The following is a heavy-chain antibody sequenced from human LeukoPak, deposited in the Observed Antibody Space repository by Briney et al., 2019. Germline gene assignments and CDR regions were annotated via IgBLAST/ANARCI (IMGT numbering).Heavy chain of an antibody. D-gene: IGHD4-17*01. CDR2: ISSSSSYI. V-gene: IGHV3-21*01. Sequence: GGSLRLSCAASGFTFSSYSMNWVRQAPGKGLGLVSSISSSSSYIYYADSVKGRFTIYRDNAKNSLYLQMNSLRAEDTAVYYCAKSVDYGDYRLDYWVQGTLVTVSS. CDR3: AKSVDYGDYRLDY. CDR1: GFTFSSYS. J-gene: IGHJ4*02.